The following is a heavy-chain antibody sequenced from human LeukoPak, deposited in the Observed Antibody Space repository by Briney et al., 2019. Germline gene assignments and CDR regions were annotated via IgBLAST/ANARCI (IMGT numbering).Heavy chain of an antibody. J-gene: IGHJ4*02. CDR1: GYTLTELS. Sequence: ASVKVSCKVSGYTLTELSMHWVRQAPGKGLEWMGGFDPEDGETIYAQKFQGRVTMTEDTSTDTAYMELSSLRSEDTAVYYCATARSAGVVRGVIRYFDYWGQGTLVTVSP. D-gene: IGHD3-10*01. V-gene: IGHV1-24*01. CDR2: FDPEDGET. CDR3: ATARSAGVVRGVIRYFDY.